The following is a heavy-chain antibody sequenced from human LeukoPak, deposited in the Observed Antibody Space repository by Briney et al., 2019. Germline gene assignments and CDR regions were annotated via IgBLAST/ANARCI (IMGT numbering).Heavy chain of an antibody. Sequence: TPSETLSLTCTVSGGSISSYYWSCIRQPAGKGLEWIGRIHSSGSTHYNPSLKSRVTMSLDTSKNQFSLKLTSVTAADTAVYYCARDNDFFDYWGQGTLVTVSS. CDR2: IHSSGST. CDR3: ARDNDFFDY. CDR1: GGSISSYY. V-gene: IGHV4-4*07. J-gene: IGHJ4*02.